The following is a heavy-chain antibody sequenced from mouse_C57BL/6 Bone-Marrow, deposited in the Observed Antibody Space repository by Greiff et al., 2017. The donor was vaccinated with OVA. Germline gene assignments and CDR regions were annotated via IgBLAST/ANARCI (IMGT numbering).Heavy chain of an antibody. D-gene: IGHD1-1*01. CDR1: GYTFTSYW. V-gene: IGHV1-55*01. CDR3: ARRYYGSSWYFDV. CDR2: IYPGSGST. J-gene: IGHJ1*03. Sequence: QVQLQQPGAELVKPGASVKMSCKASGYTFTSYWLTWVKQRPGQGLEWIGAIYPGSGSTNYNEKFKSKATLHVDTSSSTAYMQLIMLTSEDSAVYYGARRYYGSSWYFDVWGTGTTVTVSS.